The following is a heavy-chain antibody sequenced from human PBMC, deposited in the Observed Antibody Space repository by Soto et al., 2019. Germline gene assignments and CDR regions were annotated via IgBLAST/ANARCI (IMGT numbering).Heavy chain of an antibody. Sequence: EVQLLESGGGLVQPGGSLRLSCAASGFTFSSYAMSWVRQAPGKGLEWVSAISGSGISTYYADSVKGRFTISRDNSKNTLYLHMNSMRAEDTAVYNSSKDLRHSTGWEPFDYWGQGTLVTVSS. CDR2: ISGSGIST. D-gene: IGHD6-19*01. CDR1: GFTFSSYA. J-gene: IGHJ4*02. V-gene: IGHV3-23*01. CDR3: SKDLRHSTGWEPFDY.